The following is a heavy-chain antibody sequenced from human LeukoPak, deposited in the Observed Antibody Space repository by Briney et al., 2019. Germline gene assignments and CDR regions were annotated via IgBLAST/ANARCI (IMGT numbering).Heavy chain of an antibody. CDR1: GGSISSYY. V-gene: IGHV4-59*08. Sequence: ASETLSLTCTVSGGSISSYYWSWIRQPPGKGLEWIGYIYYSGSTNYNPSLKSRVTISVDTSKNQFSLKLSSVTAADTAVYYCARSALAVAALGWFDPWGQGTLVTVSS. D-gene: IGHD6-19*01. J-gene: IGHJ5*02. CDR2: IYYSGST. CDR3: ARSALAVAALGWFDP.